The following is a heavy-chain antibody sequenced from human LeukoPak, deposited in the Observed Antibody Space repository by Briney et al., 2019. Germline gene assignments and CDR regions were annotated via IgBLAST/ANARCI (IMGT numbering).Heavy chain of an antibody. J-gene: IGHJ4*02. V-gene: IGHV3-15*01. CDR1: GFTFSNAW. Sequence: RGSLRLSCAASGFTFSNAWMSWVRQAPGKGLEWVGRIKSKTDGGTTDYAAPVKGRFTISRDDSKNTLYLQMNSLKTEDAAVYYCTTVFPAHYDFWSGYSHVIDDYWGQGTLVTVSS. CDR2: IKSKTDGGTT. CDR3: TTVFPAHYDFWSGYSHVIDDY. D-gene: IGHD3-3*01.